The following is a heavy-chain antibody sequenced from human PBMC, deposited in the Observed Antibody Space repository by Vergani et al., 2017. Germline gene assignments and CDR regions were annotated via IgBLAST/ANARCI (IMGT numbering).Heavy chain of an antibody. D-gene: IGHD2-2*02. CDR3: VRDRGLCAGGRCYTEAWDY. Sequence: QVQLVESGGGVVQPGTSLRLSCVVSGFALNRHAMYWVRQAPGKGLEWVLGISFDGTNEYYPDLVKGRFTISRDIAKNTLYLQVRSLRLEDTGVYHCVRDRGLCAGGRCYTEAWDYWVQGTPVTVSS. J-gene: IGHJ4*02. V-gene: IGHV3-30-3*01. CDR1: GFALNRHA. CDR2: ISFDGTNE.